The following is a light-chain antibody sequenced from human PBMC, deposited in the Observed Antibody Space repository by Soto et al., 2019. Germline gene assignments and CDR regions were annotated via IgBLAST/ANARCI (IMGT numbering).Light chain of an antibody. CDR3: SSYSSTFTLDL. CDR1: DSDVGGYNY. CDR2: DVS. J-gene: IGLJ1*01. V-gene: IGLV2-14*01. Sequence: QSALTQPTYVSGSPGQSISISCTGSDSDVGGYNYVSWYQQHPGKAPKLIIYDVSNRPSGVSDRFSGSKYGDTASLTISGLQADDEADYYCSSYSSTFTLDLFGTGTKLTVL.